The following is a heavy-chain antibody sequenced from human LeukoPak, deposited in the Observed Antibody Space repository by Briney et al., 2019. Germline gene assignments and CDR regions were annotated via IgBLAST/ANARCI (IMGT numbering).Heavy chain of an antibody. V-gene: IGHV3-53*01. Sequence: GGSLRLSCAASGFTVSSNHMSWVRQAPGKGLEWVSVIYSGGSTYYADSVKGRFTISRDNSKNTLYLQMNSLRAEDTAVYYCARTDIGYSYAPYWGQGTLVTVSS. CDR1: GFTVSSNH. CDR2: IYSGGST. J-gene: IGHJ4*02. D-gene: IGHD5-18*01. CDR3: ARTDIGYSYAPY.